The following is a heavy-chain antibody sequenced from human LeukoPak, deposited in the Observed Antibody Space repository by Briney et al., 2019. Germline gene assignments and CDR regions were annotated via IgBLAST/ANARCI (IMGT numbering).Heavy chain of an antibody. CDR1: GYTFTSYA. Sequence: GASVKVSCKASGYTFTSYAMFWVRQAPGQGLEWMGWINTNTGNPTYAQGFTGRFVFSLDTSVSTAYLQISSLKAEDTAVYYCARRGYSYAVGYYFMDVWGKGTTVTTSS. J-gene: IGHJ6*03. CDR3: ARRGYSYAVGYYFMDV. V-gene: IGHV7-4-1*02. D-gene: IGHD5-18*01. CDR2: INTNTGNP.